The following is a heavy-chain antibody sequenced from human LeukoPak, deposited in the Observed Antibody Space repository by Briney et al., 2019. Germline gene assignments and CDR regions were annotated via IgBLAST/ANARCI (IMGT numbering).Heavy chain of an antibody. CDR1: GGSISSYY. Sequence: PSETLSLTCTVSGGSISSYYWSWIRQPPGKGLEWIGYIYYSGSTNYNPSLKSRVTISVDTSKNQFSLKLSSVTAADTAVYYCARAFPYCSSTSCYSWFDPWGQGTPVTVSS. CDR2: IYYSGST. CDR3: ARAFPYCSSTSCYSWFDP. J-gene: IGHJ5*02. D-gene: IGHD2-2*01. V-gene: IGHV4-59*01.